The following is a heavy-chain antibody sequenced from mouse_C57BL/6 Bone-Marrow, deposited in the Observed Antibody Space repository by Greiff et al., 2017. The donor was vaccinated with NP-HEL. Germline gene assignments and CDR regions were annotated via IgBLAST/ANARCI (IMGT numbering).Heavy chain of an antibody. V-gene: IGHV1-81*01. J-gene: IGHJ1*03. CDR2: IYPRSGNT. Sequence: QVQLQQSGAELARPGASVKLSCKASGYTFTSYGISWVKQRTGQGLEWIGEIYPRSGNTYYNEKFKGQATLTAGKSSSTAYMELRSLTSEDSAVYFCARQELWLRRGYFDVWGTGTTVTVSS. D-gene: IGHD2-2*01. CDR3: ARQELWLRRGYFDV. CDR1: GYTFTSYG.